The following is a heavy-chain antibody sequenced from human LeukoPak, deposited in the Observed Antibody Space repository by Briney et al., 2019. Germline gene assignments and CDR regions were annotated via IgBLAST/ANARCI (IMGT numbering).Heavy chain of an antibody. CDR2: ISGSGGST. J-gene: IGHJ4*02. V-gene: IGHV3-23*01. Sequence: GGSLRLSCAASGFAFSSYAMSWVRQAPGKGLEWVSAISGSGGSTYYADSVKGRFTISRDNSKNTLYLQMNSLRAEDTAVYYCAKDRGRDGYNEYWGQGTLVTVSS. D-gene: IGHD5-24*01. CDR3: AKDRGRDGYNEY. CDR1: GFAFSSYA.